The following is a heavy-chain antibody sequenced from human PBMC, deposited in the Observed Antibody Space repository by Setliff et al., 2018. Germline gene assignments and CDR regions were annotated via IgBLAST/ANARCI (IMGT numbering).Heavy chain of an antibody. CDR3: ARDLDYQYYYDSSGRDAFDI. V-gene: IGHV1-18*01. CDR2: ISPIYGYT. J-gene: IGHJ3*02. Sequence: ASVKVSCKASGFVFTNYAITWVRQAPGQGLEWMGWISPIYGYTSYAQKFQDRVTITADTSTGTAYLELRSLTSDDTAVYYCARDLDYQYYYDSSGRDAFDIWGQGTMVTVSS. D-gene: IGHD3-22*01. CDR1: GFVFTNYA.